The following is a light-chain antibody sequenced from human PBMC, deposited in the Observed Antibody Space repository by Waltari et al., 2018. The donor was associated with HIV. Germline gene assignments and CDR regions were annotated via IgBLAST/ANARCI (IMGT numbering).Light chain of an antibody. CDR2: DNS. J-gene: IGLJ3*02. CDR3: QVWDGSSDQWV. Sequence: SYILTQPPSLSVSPGETARISCEGNNIGNNGVHWYQTKPGTAPVVVIYDNSDRPSGIPARFSGFNSGKTAALIITGVQAGDEADFYCQVWDGSSDQWVFGGGTKLTVL. V-gene: IGLV3-21*04. CDR1: NIGNNG.